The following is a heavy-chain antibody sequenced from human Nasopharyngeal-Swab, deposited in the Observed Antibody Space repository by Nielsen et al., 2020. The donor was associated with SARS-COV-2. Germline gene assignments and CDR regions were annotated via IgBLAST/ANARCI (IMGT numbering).Heavy chain of an antibody. CDR3: ARDLNPHYDILPGPFDY. D-gene: IGHD3-9*01. Sequence: ASVKVSCKASGYTFTSYYMHWVRQAPGQGLEWMGIINTSGGSTSYAQKFQGRVTMTRDTSTSTVYMELSSLRSEDTAVYYCARDLNPHYDILPGPFDYWGQGTLVTVSS. V-gene: IGHV1-46*01. CDR2: INTSGGST. CDR1: GYTFTSYY. J-gene: IGHJ4*02.